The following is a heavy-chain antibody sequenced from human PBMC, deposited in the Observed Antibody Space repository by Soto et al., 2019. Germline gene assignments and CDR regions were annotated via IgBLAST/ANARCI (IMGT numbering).Heavy chain of an antibody. J-gene: IGHJ3*02. CDR2: MSYDGTNK. V-gene: IGHV3-30-3*01. CDR3: ARDLYHYDGSGNAFDI. Sequence: GGSLRLSCAASGFTFSGYAMHWVRQAPGKGLEWVALMSYDGTNKYYADSVRGRFTISRDNSKNTLYLQMNSLRAEDTAVYYCARDLYHYDGSGNAFDIWGQGTMVTVSS. CDR1: GFTFSGYA. D-gene: IGHD3-22*01.